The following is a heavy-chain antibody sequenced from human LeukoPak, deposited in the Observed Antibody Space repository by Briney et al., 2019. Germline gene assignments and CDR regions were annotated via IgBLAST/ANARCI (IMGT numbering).Heavy chain of an antibody. CDR3: ARGLVRVGGSYHIFDY. V-gene: IGHV1-8*01. J-gene: IGHJ4*02. D-gene: IGHD1-26*01. CDR2: MNPNSVNT. Sequence: ASVKVSCKASGYTFTSYDINWVRQATGQGLEWMGWMNPNSVNTGYAQKFQGRVTMTRNTSISTAYMELSSLRSEDTAVYYCARGLVRVGGSYHIFDYWGQGTLVTVSS. CDR1: GYTFTSYD.